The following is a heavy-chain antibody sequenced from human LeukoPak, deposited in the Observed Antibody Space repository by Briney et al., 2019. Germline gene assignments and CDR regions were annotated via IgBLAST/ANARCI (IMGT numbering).Heavy chain of an antibody. CDR2: ISGSGGST. V-gene: IGHV3-23*01. CDR1: GFTFSSYW. D-gene: IGHD3-16*01. CDR3: AKVLGEGVYYYYYMDV. J-gene: IGHJ6*03. Sequence: QPGGSLRLSCAASGFTFSSYWMSWVRQAPGKGLEWVSAISGSGGSTYYADSVKGRFTISRDNSKNTLYLQMNSLRAEDTAVYYCAKVLGEGVYYYYYMDVWGKGTTVTVSS.